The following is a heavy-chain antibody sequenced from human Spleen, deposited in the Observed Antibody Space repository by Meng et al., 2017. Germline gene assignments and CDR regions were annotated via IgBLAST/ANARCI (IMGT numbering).Heavy chain of an antibody. J-gene: IGHJ4*02. CDR3: ARHLTGYYWD. V-gene: IGHV4-39*01. CDR2: ISYEGTT. Sequence: QLQLQESGPGLVKPSETLSLTCTVSGGSISSSSYYWGWIRQPPGKGLEWVGTISYEGTTYYNPSLKSRVTVSADTSNNQFSLKLTSVTAADTAVFFCARHLTGYYWDWGQGTLVTVSS. D-gene: IGHD1-26*01. CDR1: GGSISSSSYY.